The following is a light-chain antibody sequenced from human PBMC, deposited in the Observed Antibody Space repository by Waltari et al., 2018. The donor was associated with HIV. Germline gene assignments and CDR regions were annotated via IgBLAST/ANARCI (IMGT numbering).Light chain of an antibody. CDR2: EVT. J-gene: IGLJ2*01. CDR3: SFFAGNNRL. V-gene: IGLV2-8*01. CDR1: SSDFGAYIY. Sequence: QSALTQPPSASGSPGQSVTISCTGTSSDFGAYIYVSWYQHHPGKAPKLIIYEVTKRPSGVPDRFSGSKSGNTASLTISGLQTEDDADYYCSFFAGNNRLFGGGTKVTVL.